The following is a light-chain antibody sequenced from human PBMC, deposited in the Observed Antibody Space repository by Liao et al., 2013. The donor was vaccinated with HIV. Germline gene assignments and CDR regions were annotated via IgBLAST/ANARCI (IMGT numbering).Light chain of an antibody. J-gene: IGLJ1*01. V-gene: IGLV3-21*01. CDR1: SLGRRS. CDR3: QVWDSRSDHYV. CDR2: SDS. Sequence: SYVLTQPPSVSVDPGRMATITCGGNSLGRRSVHWYQQRPGQAPVLVIYSDSDRPSGIPDRFSGSNSGTAATLTITRVEAGDEADYYCQVWDSRSDHYVFGSGTKVTVL.